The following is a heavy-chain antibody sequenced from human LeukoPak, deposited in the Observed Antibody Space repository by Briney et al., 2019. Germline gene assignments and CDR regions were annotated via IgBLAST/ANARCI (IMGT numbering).Heavy chain of an antibody. J-gene: IGHJ6*03. CDR2: INWDGGST. CDR1: GFTFDDYG. CDR3: ARDDPVSNYYMDV. V-gene: IGHV3-20*04. D-gene: IGHD2-2*01. Sequence: GGSLRLSCAASGFTFDDYGISWVRQAPGKGLEWVSGINWDGGSTGYADSVKGRFTISRDNAKNSLYLQMNSLRAEDTALYYCARDDPVSNYYMDVWGKGTTVTVSS.